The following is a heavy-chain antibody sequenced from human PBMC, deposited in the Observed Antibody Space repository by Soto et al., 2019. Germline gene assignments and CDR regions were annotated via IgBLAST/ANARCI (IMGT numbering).Heavy chain of an antibody. V-gene: IGHV1-18*01. J-gene: IGHJ6*03. Sequence: QVQLVQSGAEVKKPGASVKVSCKASGYTFTSYGISWVRQAPGQGLEWMGWISAYNGNTNYAQKLQGRDTMTTDTSTSTAYMELRSLRSDDTAVYYCARVVVAATVYYYYYMDVWGKGTTVTVSS. CDR2: ISAYNGNT. D-gene: IGHD2-15*01. CDR3: ARVVVAATVYYYYYMDV. CDR1: GYTFTSYG.